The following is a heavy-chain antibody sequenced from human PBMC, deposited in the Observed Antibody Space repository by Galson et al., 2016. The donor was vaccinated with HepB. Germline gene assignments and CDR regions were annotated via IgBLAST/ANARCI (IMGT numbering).Heavy chain of an antibody. V-gene: IGHV4-61*01. D-gene: IGHD6-19*01. CDR2: IYYSGST. CDR1: DGSVSSGSYY. CDR3: ARVGAAGGLGRWLVPFCCREFDS. J-gene: IGHJ4*02. Sequence: SETLSLTCTVSDGSVSSGSYYWSWIRQPPGKGLEWIGYIYYSGSTNYNPSLKSRVTMSVDTSQNQFSVKLSSVTAADTAIYYCARVGAAGGLGRWLVPFCCREFDSWGQGTQVIVSS.